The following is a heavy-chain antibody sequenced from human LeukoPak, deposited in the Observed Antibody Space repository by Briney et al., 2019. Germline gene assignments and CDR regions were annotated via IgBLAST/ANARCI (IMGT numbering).Heavy chain of an antibody. Sequence: GASLRLSCAASGFNVRNNYMSWVRQAPGKGLEWVSSISVSGTYTYYADSVKGRFTISRDDSKNTLYLQMNSLRAEDTAVYYCAKGYCSDTNCQTRLGLDYWGQGTLVTVSS. D-gene: IGHD2-15*01. J-gene: IGHJ4*02. CDR1: GFNVRNNY. V-gene: IGHV3-23*01. CDR3: AKGYCSDTNCQTRLGLDY. CDR2: ISVSGTYT.